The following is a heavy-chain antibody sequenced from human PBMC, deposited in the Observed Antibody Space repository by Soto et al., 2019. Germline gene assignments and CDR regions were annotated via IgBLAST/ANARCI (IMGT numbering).Heavy chain of an antibody. J-gene: IGHJ4*02. Sequence: ASVKVSCKASGGTFSSYTISWVRQAPGQGLEWMGRIIPILGIANYAQKFQGRVTITADKSTSTAYMELSSLRSEDTAVYYCASAITMVRGVIDYWGQGTLVTVSS. CDR3: ASAITMVRGVIDY. V-gene: IGHV1-69*02. CDR2: IIPILGIA. D-gene: IGHD3-10*01. CDR1: GGTFSSYT.